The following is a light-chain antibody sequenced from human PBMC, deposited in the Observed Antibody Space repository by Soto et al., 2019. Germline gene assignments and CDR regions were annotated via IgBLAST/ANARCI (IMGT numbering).Light chain of an antibody. J-gene: IGKJ2*01. CDR3: QQYKSWPYT. V-gene: IGKV3-15*01. CDR2: GAS. Sequence: ETVMTQSPVTLSVSPGERVTLSCRASQSLSDKSAWYQQKPGQAPRLLMFGASTRATGIPARFSGSGSGTDFTLTITGLQSEDFAVYYCQQYKSWPYTFGQGTKVDIK. CDR1: QSLSDK.